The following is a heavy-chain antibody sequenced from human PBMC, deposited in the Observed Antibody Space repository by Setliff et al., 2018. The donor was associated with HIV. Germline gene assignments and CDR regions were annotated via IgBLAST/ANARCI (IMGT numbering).Heavy chain of an antibody. V-gene: IGHV1-3*04. Sequence: ASVKVSCKASGYTFTRNAMHWVRQAPGQRLEWMRWINTVNGNTKYSQKFQGRVTITRDTSASTVYMELSSLRSGDTAVYYCARDLNSGDYPHWFDPWGQGTLVTAPQ. CDR3: ARDLNSGDYPHWFDP. CDR2: INTVNGNT. J-gene: IGHJ5*02. D-gene: IGHD4-17*01. CDR1: GYTFTRNA.